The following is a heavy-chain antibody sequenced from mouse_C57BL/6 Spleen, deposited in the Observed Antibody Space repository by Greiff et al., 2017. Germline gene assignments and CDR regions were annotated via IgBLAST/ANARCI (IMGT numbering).Heavy chain of an antibody. CDR2: ISSGSSTI. D-gene: IGHD1-1*01. CDR3: ARPGYYGSRGYFDY. CDR1: GFTFSDYG. V-gene: IGHV5-17*01. Sequence: DVKLVESGGGLVKPGGSLKLSCAASGFTFSDYGMHWVRQAPEKGLEWVAYISSGSSTIYYADTVKGRFTISRDNAKNTLFLQMTSLRSEDTAMYYCARPGYYGSRGYFDYWGQGTTLTVSS. J-gene: IGHJ2*01.